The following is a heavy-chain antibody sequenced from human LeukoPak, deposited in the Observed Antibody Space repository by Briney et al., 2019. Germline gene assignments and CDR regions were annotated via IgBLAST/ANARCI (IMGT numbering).Heavy chain of an antibody. CDR1: GFTFSSYG. CDR3: AKDLYCSSTSCSIFDY. J-gene: IGHJ4*02. Sequence: GGSLRLSCAASGFTFSSYGMHWVRQAPGKGLEWVAVIWYDGSNKYYADSVKGRFTISRDNSKNTLYLQMNSLRAEDTAVYYCAKDLYCSSTSCSIFDYWGQGTLVTVSS. CDR2: IWYDGSNK. V-gene: IGHV3-30*02. D-gene: IGHD2-2*01.